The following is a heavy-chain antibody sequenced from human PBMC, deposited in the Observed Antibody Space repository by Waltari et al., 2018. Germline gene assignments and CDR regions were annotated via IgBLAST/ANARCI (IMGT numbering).Heavy chain of an antibody. D-gene: IGHD3-10*01. CDR1: GGSISTHF. V-gene: IGHV4-59*11. CDR3: ARASYGSGSSWFDP. J-gene: IGHJ5*02. Sequence: QVQLQGSGPGLVNPSETLSLICSVSGGSISTHFWGWIRQPPGKTLEWIGNIYSSGSTNYNPSLTSRVTISLDMSKNQFSLKLRSVSAADTAVYYCARASYGSGSSWFDPWGQGNLVTVSS. CDR2: IYSSGST.